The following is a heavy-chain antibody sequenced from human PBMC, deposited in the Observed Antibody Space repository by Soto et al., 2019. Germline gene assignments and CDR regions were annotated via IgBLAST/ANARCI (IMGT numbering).Heavy chain of an antibody. J-gene: IGHJ6*02. D-gene: IGHD2-21*02. CDR3: AREVVVTAIYYSYGIDV. V-gene: IGHV3-7*01. Sequence: GSLRLSCAASGFTFSSYWMSWVRQAPGKGLEWVANIKQDGSEKYYVDSVKGRFTISRDNAKNSLYLQMNSLRAEDTAVYYCAREVVVTAIYYSYGIDVWAQGTRVTDS. CDR1: GFTFSSYW. CDR2: IKQDGSEK.